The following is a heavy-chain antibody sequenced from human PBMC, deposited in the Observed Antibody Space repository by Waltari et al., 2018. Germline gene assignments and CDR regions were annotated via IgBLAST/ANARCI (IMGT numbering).Heavy chain of an antibody. CDR2: IYYTGTT. J-gene: IGHJ4*02. V-gene: IGHV4-39*01. Sequence: QLQLQESGPGLVKPSETLSLTCSVSGDSIRSSDYFWAWIRQPPGKALEWIGSIYYTGTTFYSPSLKSRVTISIDTFKNQFSLKLSSVTATDTALYYCTRETSSTSHYWGQGTLVTVSS. CDR1: GDSIRSSDYF. D-gene: IGHD2-2*01. CDR3: TRETSSTSHY.